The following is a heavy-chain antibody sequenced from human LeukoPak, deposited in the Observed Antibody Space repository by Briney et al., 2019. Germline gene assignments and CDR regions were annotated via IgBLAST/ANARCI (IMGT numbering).Heavy chain of an antibody. CDR1: GYTFTSYG. D-gene: IGHD6-13*01. Sequence: GASVKVSRKASGYTFTSYGISWVRQAPGQGLEWMGWFSAYNGNTNYAQKLQGRVTMTTDTSTSTAYMELRSLRSDDTAVYYCARDPHIAAAGYNWFDPWGQGTLVTVSS. CDR2: FSAYNGNT. J-gene: IGHJ5*02. V-gene: IGHV1-18*04. CDR3: ARDPHIAAAGYNWFDP.